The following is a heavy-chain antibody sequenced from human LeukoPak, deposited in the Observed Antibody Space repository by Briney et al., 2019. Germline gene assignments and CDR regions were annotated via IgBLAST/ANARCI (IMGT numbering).Heavy chain of an antibody. CDR3: ARVTYDFWSALTFDI. D-gene: IGHD3-3*01. Sequence: ASVKVSCKASGYTFTSYDINWVRQATGQGLEWMGWMNPNSGNTGYAQKFQGRVTMTRNTSISTAYMELSRLRSDDTAVYYCARVTYDFWSALTFDIWGQGTMVTVSS. V-gene: IGHV1-8*01. J-gene: IGHJ3*02. CDR2: MNPNSGNT. CDR1: GYTFTSYD.